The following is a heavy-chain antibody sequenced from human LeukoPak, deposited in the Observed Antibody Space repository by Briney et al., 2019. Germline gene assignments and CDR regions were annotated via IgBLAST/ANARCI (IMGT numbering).Heavy chain of an antibody. Sequence: GASVTVSCKASGYTFTSYGFNWVRQAPGQGLEWMGWISAYSGNTNYAQKLQGRVTMTTDTSTSTAYMELRSLRSDDTAVYYCARDSGSYYVEPEGCDYWGQGTLVSVFS. CDR3: ARDSGSYYVEPEGCDY. J-gene: IGHJ4*02. CDR1: GYTFTSYG. V-gene: IGHV1-18*01. CDR2: ISAYSGNT. D-gene: IGHD1-26*01.